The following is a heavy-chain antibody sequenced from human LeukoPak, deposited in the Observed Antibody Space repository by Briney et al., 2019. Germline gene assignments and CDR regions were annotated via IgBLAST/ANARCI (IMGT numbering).Heavy chain of an antibody. V-gene: IGHV3-21*01. CDR1: GFTFSSYS. CDR2: ISSSSSYI. Sequence: PGGSLRLSCAASGFTFSSYSMNWVRQAPGKGLEWVSSISSSSSYIYYADSVKGRFTISRDNAKNSLYLQMNSLRAEDTAVYYCARDRKQTVWFGEWGDYFDYWGQGTLVTVSS. J-gene: IGHJ4*02. D-gene: IGHD3-10*01. CDR3: ARDRKQTVWFGEWGDYFDY.